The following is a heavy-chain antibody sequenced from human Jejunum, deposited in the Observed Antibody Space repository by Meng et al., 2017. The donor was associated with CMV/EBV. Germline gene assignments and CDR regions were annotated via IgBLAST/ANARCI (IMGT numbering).Heavy chain of an antibody. CDR1: GYSFTNYA. CDR2: INTNTGNP. V-gene: IGHV7-4-1*02. Sequence: SGYSFTNYAMNWVRQAPGQGLEWMGWINTNTGNPTYAQAFTGRFVFSLDTSVNTAYLQITSLKAEDTAVYYCARAQSCSGNKCYSDYWGQGTLVTVS. CDR3: ARAQSCSGNKCYSDY. J-gene: IGHJ4*02. D-gene: IGHD2-15*01.